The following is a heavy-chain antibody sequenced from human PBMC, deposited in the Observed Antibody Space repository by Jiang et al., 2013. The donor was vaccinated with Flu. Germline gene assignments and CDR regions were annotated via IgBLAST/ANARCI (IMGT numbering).Heavy chain of an antibody. J-gene: IGHJ4*02. CDR1: GYTFTSYY. CDR3: ARVTSTTGYSTPAWAFDY. V-gene: IGHV1-46*01. Sequence: SGAEVKKPGASVKVSCKASGYTFTSYYMHWVRQAPGQGLEWMGIINPSGGSTSYAQKFQGRVTMTRDTSTSTVYMELSSLRSEDTAVYYCARVTSTTGYSTPAWAFDYWGQGTLVTVSS. CDR2: INPSGGST. D-gene: IGHD6-13*01.